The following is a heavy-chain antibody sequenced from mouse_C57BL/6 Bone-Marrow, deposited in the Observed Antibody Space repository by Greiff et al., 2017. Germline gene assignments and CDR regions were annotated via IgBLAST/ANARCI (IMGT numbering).Heavy chain of an antibody. CDR3: ARDPSITTAYYFDY. D-gene: IGHD1-2*01. J-gene: IGHJ2*01. CDR2: IDPSDSYT. CDR1: GYTFTSYW. Sequence: QVQLQQPGAELVRPGTSVKLSCKASGYTFTSYWMHWVKQRPGQGLEWIGVIDPSDSYTNYNQKFKGKATLTVDKSSSTAYMQLSSLTSEDSAVYDCARDPSITTAYYFDYWGQGTTLTVSS. V-gene: IGHV1-59*01.